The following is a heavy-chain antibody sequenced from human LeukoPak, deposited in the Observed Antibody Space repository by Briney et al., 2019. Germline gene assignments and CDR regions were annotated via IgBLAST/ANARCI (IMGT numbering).Heavy chain of an antibody. CDR1: GFTFSSYA. CDR2: IWYDGSNK. V-gene: IGHV3-33*08. CDR3: ARRAVAGSYYFDY. D-gene: IGHD6-13*01. J-gene: IGHJ4*02. Sequence: TGGSLRLSCAASGFTFSSYAMSWVRQAPGQGLEWVALIWYDGSNKYYADSVKGRFTISRDNSKNTLYLQIYSLRAEDTAVYYCARRAVAGSYYFDYWGQGTLVTVSS.